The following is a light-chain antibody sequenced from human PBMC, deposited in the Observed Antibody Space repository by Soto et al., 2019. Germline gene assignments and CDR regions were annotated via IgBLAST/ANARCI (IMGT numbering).Light chain of an antibody. CDR2: WAS. CDR1: QSGLSSSNNKNY. CDR3: QQCYSTPYT. Sequence: DIVMTQSPDSLAVSLGERATINCKSSQSGLSSSNNKNYLAWYQQKPGQPPKLLIYWASTREFGVPDRFSGSGSGTDFTLAISSLQAEDVAVYDYQQCYSTPYTFGKGTKLEIK. V-gene: IGKV4-1*01. J-gene: IGKJ2*01.